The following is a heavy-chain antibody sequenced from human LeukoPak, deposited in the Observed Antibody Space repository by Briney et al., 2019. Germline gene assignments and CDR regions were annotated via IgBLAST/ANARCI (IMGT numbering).Heavy chain of an antibody. CDR1: GYTFTGYY. Sequence: ASVKVSCKASGYTFTGYYMRWVRQAPGQGREWMGWINPNSGGTNYAQKFQGRVTITRDTSISTAYMELSRMRSDDTAVYYCARSYYYHSAPAPWGAFDIWGQGTLVTVSS. CDR2: INPNSGGT. J-gene: IGHJ3*02. CDR3: ARSYYYHSAPAPWGAFDI. V-gene: IGHV1-2*02. D-gene: IGHD3-10*01.